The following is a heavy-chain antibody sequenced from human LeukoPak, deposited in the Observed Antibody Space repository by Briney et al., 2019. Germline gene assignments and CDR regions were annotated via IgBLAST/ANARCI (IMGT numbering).Heavy chain of an antibody. D-gene: IGHD2-15*01. CDR3: ARGMVVVAATPTDFDY. CDR2: IYYSGST. Sequence: PSETLSLTCTVSGGSINSYYWSWIRQPPGKGLEWIGYIYYSGSTNYNPSLKSRVTISVDTSKNQFSLKLSSVTAADTAVYYCARGMVVVAATPTDFDYWGQGTLVTVSS. V-gene: IGHV4-59*01. J-gene: IGHJ4*02. CDR1: GGSINSYY.